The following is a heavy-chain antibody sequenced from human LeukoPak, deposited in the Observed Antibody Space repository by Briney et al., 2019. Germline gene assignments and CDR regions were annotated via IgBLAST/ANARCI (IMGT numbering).Heavy chain of an antibody. V-gene: IGHV3-11*01. Sequence: AGGSLRLSCAASGFTFSGYYMSWLRQAPGKGLEWVSYISSSGSTIYYADSVKGRFTISRDNAKNSLYLQMNSLRAEDTAVYYCARVVVAATNDYWGQGTLVTVSS. CDR2: ISSSGSTI. D-gene: IGHD2-15*01. CDR1: GFTFSGYY. CDR3: ARVVVAATNDY. J-gene: IGHJ4*02.